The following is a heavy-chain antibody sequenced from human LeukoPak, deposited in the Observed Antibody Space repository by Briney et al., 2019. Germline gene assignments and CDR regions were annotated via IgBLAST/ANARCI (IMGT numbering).Heavy chain of an antibody. CDR1: GFTFSNYW. V-gene: IGHV3-7*04. CDR3: ARADNYGSILDY. J-gene: IGHJ4*02. D-gene: IGHD3-10*01. CDR2: IDQDGSAE. Sequence: GGSLRLSCAASGFTFSNYWMSWVRQSPGRGLEWVANIDQDGSAEYYVDSVGGRFTVSRDNAKNSLYLQIDSLRAEDTAVYYCARADNYGSILDYWGRGTLVTVSS.